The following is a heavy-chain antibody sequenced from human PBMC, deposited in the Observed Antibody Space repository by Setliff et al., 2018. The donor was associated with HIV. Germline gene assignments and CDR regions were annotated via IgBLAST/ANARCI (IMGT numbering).Heavy chain of an antibody. D-gene: IGHD6-13*01. CDR2: IMALFQRT. J-gene: IGHJ4*02. CDR1: GDTFRNYA. CDR3: ARGRMAAAGMFIPQALDY. V-gene: IGHV1-69*05. Sequence: SVKVSCKVSGDTFRNYAINWVRLAPGQGLEWMGEIMALFQRTQYAQKFQGRVTFTTDESTSTAYMELRSLRSDDTAIFYCARGRMAAAGMFIPQALDYWGQGTLVTVS.